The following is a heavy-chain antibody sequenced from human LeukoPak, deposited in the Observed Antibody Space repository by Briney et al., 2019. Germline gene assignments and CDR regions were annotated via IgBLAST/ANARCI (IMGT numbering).Heavy chain of an antibody. Sequence: GGSLRLSCSASRFTFRTYAMHWVRQAPGKGLEYVSAISSNGGSTYYADSVKGRFTISRDNSKNTLYLQMNSLRAEDTAVYYCSKDLRWLVLDYWGQGTLVTVSS. D-gene: IGHD6-19*01. CDR2: ISSNGGST. J-gene: IGHJ4*02. CDR3: SKDLRWLVLDY. CDR1: RFTFRTYA. V-gene: IGHV3-64*04.